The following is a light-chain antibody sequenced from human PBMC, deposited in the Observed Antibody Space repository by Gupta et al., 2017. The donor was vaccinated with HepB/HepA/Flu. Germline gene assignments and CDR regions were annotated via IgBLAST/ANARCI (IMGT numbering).Light chain of an antibody. Sequence: EIVLMQSPGTLSLSPGERATLSCRASQSVSSSNLAWFQQRPGQPPRLLIYGASTRATGIPDRFSSSGSGTDFTLTISRLEPEDFAVYYCQHYDSSLCSFGQGTKLEIK. V-gene: IGKV3-20*01. CDR2: GAS. J-gene: IGKJ2*04. CDR1: QSVSSSN. CDR3: QHYDSSLCS.